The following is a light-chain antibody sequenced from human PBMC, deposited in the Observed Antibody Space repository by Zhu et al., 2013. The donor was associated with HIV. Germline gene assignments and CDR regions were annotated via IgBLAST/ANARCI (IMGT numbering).Light chain of an antibody. CDR1: QSISDN. CDR3: QHYYNWPPLT. Sequence: EIVMTQSPATLSVSPGERATLSCRASQSISDNLAWYQHKPGQAPRLLIHGASARATDTPARFSGSGSGTEFTLTISSLQSEDFAVYYCQHYYNWPPLTFGGGTEGGGSN. V-gene: IGKV3-15*01. J-gene: IGKJ4*01. CDR2: GAS.